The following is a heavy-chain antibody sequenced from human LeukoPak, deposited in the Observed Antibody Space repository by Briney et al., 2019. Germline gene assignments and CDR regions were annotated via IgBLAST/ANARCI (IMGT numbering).Heavy chain of an antibody. Sequence: PSETLSLTCTVSGGSISSGSYYWSWIRQPAGKGLEWIGRIYTSGSTNYNPSLKSRVTISVDTSKNQFSLKLSSVTAADTAVYYCARDRSIYYMNVWGKGTTVTVSS. J-gene: IGHJ6*03. D-gene: IGHD3-3*02. CDR1: GGSISSGSYY. V-gene: IGHV4-61*02. CDR2: IYTSGST. CDR3: ARDRSIYYMNV.